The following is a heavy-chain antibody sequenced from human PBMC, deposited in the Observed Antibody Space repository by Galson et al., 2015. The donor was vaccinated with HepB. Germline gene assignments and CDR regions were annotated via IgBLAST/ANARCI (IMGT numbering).Heavy chain of an antibody. J-gene: IGHJ4*02. CDR1: GYTFNTYT. D-gene: IGHD3-22*01. CDR2: VNTDNGDT. Sequence: SVKVSCKASGYTFNTYTINWVRQAPGQRLEWMGRVNTDNGDTQYAPELQDRITLTTDTPTTTAYMELSSLRSEDTAVYYCASRYDSSGYSFDYWGQGTLVTVSS. CDR3: ASRYDSSGYSFDY. V-gene: IGHV1-18*01.